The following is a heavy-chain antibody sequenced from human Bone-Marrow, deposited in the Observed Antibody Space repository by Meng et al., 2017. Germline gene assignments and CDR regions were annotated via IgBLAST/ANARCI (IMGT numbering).Heavy chain of an antibody. CDR3: ARDRGPGYYDSSGYYFSALYYYYGMDV. CDR1: GFTFDDYG. CDR2: IKQDGSEK. D-gene: IGHD3-22*01. V-gene: IGHV3-7*01. J-gene: IGHJ6*02. Sequence: GESLKISCAASGFTFDDYGMSWVRQAPGKGLEWVANIKQDGSEKYYVDSVKGRFTISRDNAKNSLYLQMNSLRAEDTAVYYCARDRGPGYYDSSGYYFSALYYYYGMDVWGQGTTVTVSS.